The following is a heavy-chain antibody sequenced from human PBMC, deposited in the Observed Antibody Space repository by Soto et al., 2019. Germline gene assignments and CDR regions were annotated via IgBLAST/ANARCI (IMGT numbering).Heavy chain of an antibody. J-gene: IGHJ4*02. CDR3: ERKRTSVVTQAYFDS. V-gene: IGHV4-39*01. D-gene: IGHD2-21*02. CDR2: IYYSGST. Sequence: SETLSLTCTVTGDSINNRSYYWGWIRQPPGKGLEWIGSIYYSGSTYNNPSLKSRVSMSVDTSKNQFSLKLRSVTAADTALYYCERKRTSVVTQAYFDSWGQGSLVTVYS. CDR1: GDSINNRSYY.